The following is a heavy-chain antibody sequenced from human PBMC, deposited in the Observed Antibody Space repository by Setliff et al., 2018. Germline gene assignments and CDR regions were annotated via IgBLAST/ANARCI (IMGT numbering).Heavy chain of an antibody. CDR3: TRGPGPSVVVAIPFDH. Sequence: ASVKVSCKTSSYTFTNYGINWVRQAPGRGLEWMGWITAYEGNTHYAQKFQGRVTMTADASTSTANMELRGLRSDDTAVYYCTRGPGPSVVVAIPFDHWGQGSLVTVSS. J-gene: IGHJ4*02. CDR2: ITAYEGNT. CDR1: SYTFTNYG. V-gene: IGHV1-18*01. D-gene: IGHD3-22*01.